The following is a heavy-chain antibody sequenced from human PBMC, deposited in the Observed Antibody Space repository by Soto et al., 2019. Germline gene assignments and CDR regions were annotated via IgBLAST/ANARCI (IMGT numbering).Heavy chain of an antibody. CDR1: GNTLTELS. J-gene: IGHJ4*02. V-gene: IGHV1-24*01. CDR2: FDPEAGEK. Sequence: QVQVVQSGAEVKKPGASVKVSCKVSGNTLTELSMYWVRQAPGKGLEWMGGFDPEAGEKIYAQKFQGRVTMTEDSSIDTAYLELSSLKSEDTAVYYCATSPKGWELLLVYWGQGTLVTVSS. D-gene: IGHD1-26*01. CDR3: ATSPKGWELLLVY.